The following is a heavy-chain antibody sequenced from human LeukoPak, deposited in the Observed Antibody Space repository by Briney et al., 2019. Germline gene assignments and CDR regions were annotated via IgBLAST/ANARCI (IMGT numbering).Heavy chain of an antibody. CDR1: GFTFSSYA. CDR3: ARDRRGYYYDSSGYYY. Sequence: GRSLRLSCAASGFTFSSYAMHWVRQAPGKGLEWVAVISYDGSNKYYADSVKGRFTISRDNSKNTLYLQMNSLRAEDTAVYYCARDRRGYYYDSSGYYYWGQGTLVTVSS. V-gene: IGHV3-30-3*01. CDR2: ISYDGSNK. D-gene: IGHD3-22*01. J-gene: IGHJ4*02.